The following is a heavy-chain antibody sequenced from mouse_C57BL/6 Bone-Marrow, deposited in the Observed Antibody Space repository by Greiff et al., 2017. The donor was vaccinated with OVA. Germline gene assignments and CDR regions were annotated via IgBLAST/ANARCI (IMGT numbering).Heavy chain of an antibody. Sequence: QVQLQQPGAELVRPGTSVKLSCKASGYTFTSYWMHWVKQRPGQGLEWIGVIDPSDSYTNYNQKFKGKATLTVDTSSSTAYMQLSSLTSEDSAVYYWARDSNYPYWYFDVWGTGTTVTDSS. J-gene: IGHJ1*03. CDR1: GYTFTSYW. CDR3: ARDSNYPYWYFDV. D-gene: IGHD2-5*01. CDR2: IDPSDSYT. V-gene: IGHV1-59*01.